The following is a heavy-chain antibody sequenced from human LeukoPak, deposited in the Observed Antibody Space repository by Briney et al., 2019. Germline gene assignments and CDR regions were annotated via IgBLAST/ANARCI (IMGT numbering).Heavy chain of an antibody. CDR1: GFTFSNYA. J-gene: IGHJ6*02. V-gene: IGHV3-7*01. CDR3: AREGYYYAMDV. CDR2: IKQDGSEK. Sequence: PGGSLRLSCAASGFTFSNYAMHWVRQAPGKGLEWVANIKQDGSEKNYVDSVKGRFTISRDNAKSSLYLQMNSLRAEDTAVYYCAREGYYYAMDVCGQGTTVTVSS.